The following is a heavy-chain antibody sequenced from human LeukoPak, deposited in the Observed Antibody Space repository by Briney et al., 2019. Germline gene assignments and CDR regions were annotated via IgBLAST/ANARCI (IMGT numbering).Heavy chain of an antibody. CDR3: ARADYGDYYGMDV. J-gene: IGHJ6*02. CDR1: GYTFTTYG. D-gene: IGHD4-17*01. CDR2: ISTDNGDT. V-gene: IGHV1-18*01. Sequence: GASVKVSCKSSGYTFTTYGITWVRQAPGQGLEWMGWISTDNGDTNYAQKLQGRVTMTTDTSTSTAYMELRSLRSDDTAVYYCARADYGDYYGMDVWGQGTTVTVSS.